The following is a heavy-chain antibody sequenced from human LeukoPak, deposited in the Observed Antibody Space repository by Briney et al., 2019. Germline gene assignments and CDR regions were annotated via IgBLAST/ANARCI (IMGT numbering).Heavy chain of an antibody. J-gene: IGHJ4*02. CDR1: GFTFSSYG. D-gene: IGHD3-9*01. CDR3: AKDPLDWGTIYFDY. V-gene: IGHV3-23*01. CDR2: ISGSGGST. Sequence: LTGGSLRLSCAASGFTFSSYGMSWVRQAPGKGLEWVSAISGSGGSTYYADSVKGRFTISRDNSKNTLYLQMNSLRAEDTAVYYCAKDPLDWGTIYFDYWGQGTLVTVSS.